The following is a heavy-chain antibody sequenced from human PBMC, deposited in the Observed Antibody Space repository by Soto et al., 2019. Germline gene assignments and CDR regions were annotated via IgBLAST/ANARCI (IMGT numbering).Heavy chain of an antibody. V-gene: IGHV3-74*01. J-gene: IGHJ6*02. CDR2: INSDGSDL. CDR1: GFTLSSYW. CDR3: VSSYYFHDMDV. Sequence: PGGSLRLSCAASGFTLSSYWMHWVRQAPGRGLQWVSRINSDGSDLNYADSVEGRFTISRDNAKNTLYLQMNSLGDEDTAVYYCVSSYYFHDMDVWGQGTTVTVSS.